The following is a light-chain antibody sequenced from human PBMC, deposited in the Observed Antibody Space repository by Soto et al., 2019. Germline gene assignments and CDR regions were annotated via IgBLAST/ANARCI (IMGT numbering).Light chain of an antibody. CDR2: GAS. CDR1: QDIRNY. V-gene: IGKV1-6*01. J-gene: IGKJ5*01. Sequence: AIQVTQSPTSLSASVGDRVTITCRSSQDIRNYLGWYQQKPGKAPQLLIYGASSLQRGVSSRFSGSGFGTDFTLTISSLQPEDSATYYCLQSYSTPSYTFGQGTRLEIK. CDR3: LQSYSTPSYT.